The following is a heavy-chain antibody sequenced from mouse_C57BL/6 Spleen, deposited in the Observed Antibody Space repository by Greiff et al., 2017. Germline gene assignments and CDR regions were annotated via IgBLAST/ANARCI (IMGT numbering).Heavy chain of an antibody. J-gene: IGHJ3*01. D-gene: IGHD1-1*01. Sequence: EVQLQQSVAELVRPGASVKLSCTASGFNIKNTYMHWVKQRPEQGLEWIGRIDPANGNTKYAPKFQGKATITADTSSNTAYLQLSSLTSEDTAIXYCARSDYGSSLWFAYWGQGTLVTVSA. V-gene: IGHV14-3*01. CDR3: ARSDYGSSLWFAY. CDR2: IDPANGNT. CDR1: GFNIKNTY.